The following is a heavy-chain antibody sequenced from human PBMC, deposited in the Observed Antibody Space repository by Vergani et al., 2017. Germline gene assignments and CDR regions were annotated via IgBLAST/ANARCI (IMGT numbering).Heavy chain of an antibody. V-gene: IGHV3-30-3*01. D-gene: IGHD4-17*01. J-gene: IGHJ4*02. CDR1: GFTFSSYA. CDR3: ARGCDGDYRNAECIGY. Sequence: QVQLVESGGGVVQPGRSLRLSCAASGFTFSSYAMHWVRQAPGKGLEWVAVISYDGSNKYYADSVKGRFTISRDNSKNTLYLQMNSLRAEDTAVYYCARGCDGDYRNAECIGYWGQGTLVTVSS. CDR2: ISYDGSNK.